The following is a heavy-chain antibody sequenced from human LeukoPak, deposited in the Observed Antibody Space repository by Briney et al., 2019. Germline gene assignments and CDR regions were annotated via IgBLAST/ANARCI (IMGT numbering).Heavy chain of an antibody. D-gene: IGHD2-21*02. J-gene: IGHJ4*02. CDR3: ARTALAYCGGDCRSPFDY. CDR2: IIPIFGTA. CDR1: GYTFTSYA. Sequence: SVTASCTASGYTFTSYAMNWVRQAPGQGLEWMGGIIPIFGTANYAQKFQGRVTITADESTSTAYMELSSLRSEDTAVYYCARTALAYCGGDCRSPFDYWGQGTLVTVSS. V-gene: IGHV1-69*13.